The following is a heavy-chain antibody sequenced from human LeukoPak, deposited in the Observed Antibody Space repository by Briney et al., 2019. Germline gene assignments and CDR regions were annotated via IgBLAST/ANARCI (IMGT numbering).Heavy chain of an antibody. CDR1: GFTFSSYW. J-gene: IGHJ4*02. CDR2: INSDGSRT. D-gene: IGHD3-3*01. V-gene: IGHV3-74*01. Sequence: GGSLRLSCAASGFTFSSYWMHWVRQAPGKGLVWVSRINSDGSRTSYADSVKGRFTISRDNAKNTLYLQMNSLRAEDTAVYYCARVAALFGVVKAFDYWGQGTLVTVSS. CDR3: ARVAALFGVVKAFDY.